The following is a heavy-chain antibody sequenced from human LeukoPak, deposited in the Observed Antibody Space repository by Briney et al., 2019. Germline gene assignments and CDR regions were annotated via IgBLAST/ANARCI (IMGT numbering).Heavy chain of an antibody. CDR1: GFTFSSYG. Sequence: PGRSLRLSCAASGFTFSSYGMHWVRRAPGKGLEWVAVIWYDGSNKYYADSVKGRFTISRDNSKNTLYLQMNSLRAEDTAVYYCARSKGLGYCSSTSCHYYYYYGMDAWGKGTTVTVSS. J-gene: IGHJ6*04. CDR2: IWYDGSNK. D-gene: IGHD2-2*01. V-gene: IGHV3-33*01. CDR3: ARSKGLGYCSSTSCHYYYYYGMDA.